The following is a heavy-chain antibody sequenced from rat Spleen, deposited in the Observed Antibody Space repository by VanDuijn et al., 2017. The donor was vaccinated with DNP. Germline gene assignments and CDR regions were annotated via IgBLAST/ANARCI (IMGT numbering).Heavy chain of an antibody. J-gene: IGHJ4*01. D-gene: IGHD4-3*01. CDR2: IWTGGST. Sequence: QVQLKESGPGLVQPSQTLSLTCTVSGFSLTSFGVSWVRQPPGKGLEWMGVIWTGGSTEYNSALKSRLSISRDTSKSQVFLKMNSLQTEDTATYYCARGFGAMDAWGQGTSVTVSS. V-gene: IGHV2-4*01. CDR1: GFSLTSFG. CDR3: ARGFGAMDA.